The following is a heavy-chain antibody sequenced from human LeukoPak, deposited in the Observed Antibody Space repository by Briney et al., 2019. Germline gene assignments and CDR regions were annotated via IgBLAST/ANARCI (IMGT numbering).Heavy chain of an antibody. D-gene: IGHD6-19*01. CDR1: GYTFTSYA. Sequence: GASVKVSCKASGYTFTSYAMHWVRQAPGQRLGWMGWINAGNGNTKYSQKFQGRVTITRDTSASTAYMELSSLRSEDTAVYYCARGRHRSGWYVPAVLDYWGQGTLVTVSS. CDR3: ARGRHRSGWYVPAVLDY. J-gene: IGHJ4*02. V-gene: IGHV1-3*01. CDR2: INAGNGNT.